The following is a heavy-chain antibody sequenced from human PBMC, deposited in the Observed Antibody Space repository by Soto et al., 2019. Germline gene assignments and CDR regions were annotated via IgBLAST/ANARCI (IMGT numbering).Heavy chain of an antibody. CDR3: TRYPYTSRHSYFGMDV. D-gene: IGHD2-2*01. CDR1: GFTFGDYA. V-gene: IGHV3-49*03. J-gene: IGHJ6*02. CDR2: IRSKAYGGTA. Sequence: HPGGSLRLSCSCSGFTFGDYAISWSRQAPGKGLEWVGFIRSKAYGGTADYAASVQGRFTISRDDSKSIAYLQLNSLQSEDTGVYYCTRYPYTSRHSYFGMDVWGHGTTVTVSS.